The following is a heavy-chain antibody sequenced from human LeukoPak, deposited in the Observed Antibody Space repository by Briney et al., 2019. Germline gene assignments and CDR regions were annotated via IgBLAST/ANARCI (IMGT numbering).Heavy chain of an antibody. D-gene: IGHD5-18*01. V-gene: IGHV4-59*12. CDR3: AREGYSYGIDY. CDR2: IYYSGST. Sequence: PSETLSLTCTVSGGSISSYYWSWIRQPPGKGLEWIGYIYYSGSTNYNPSLKSRVTISVDTSKNQFSLKLSSVTAADTAVYYCAREGYSYGIDYWGQGTLVTVFS. CDR1: GGSISSYY. J-gene: IGHJ4*02.